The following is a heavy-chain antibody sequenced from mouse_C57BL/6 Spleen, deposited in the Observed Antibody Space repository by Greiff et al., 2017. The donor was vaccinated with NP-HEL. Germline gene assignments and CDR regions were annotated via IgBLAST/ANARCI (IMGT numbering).Heavy chain of an antibody. CDR1: GYTFTSYG. J-gene: IGHJ4*01. CDR3: ARREGLRDYAMDY. Sequence: LQESGAELARPGASVKLSCKASGYTFTSYGISWVKQRTGQGLEWIGEIYPRSGNTYYNEKFKGKATLTADKSSSTAYMELRSLTSEDSAVYFCARREGLRDYAMDYWGQGTSVTVSS. V-gene: IGHV1-81*01. D-gene: IGHD2-4*01. CDR2: IYPRSGNT.